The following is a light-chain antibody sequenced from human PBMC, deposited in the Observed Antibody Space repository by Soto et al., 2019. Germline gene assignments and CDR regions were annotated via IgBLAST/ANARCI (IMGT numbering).Light chain of an antibody. V-gene: IGKV3-20*01. CDR3: QQYGSSIFT. CDR1: QSVSSSY. CDR2: GAS. Sequence: EIVLTQSPGTRSLSPGERATLSCRASQSVSSSYLAWYQQKPGQAPRLLIYGASGRATGIPDRFRGSGSGTDFTLTISRLEPEDFAVYYCQQYGSSIFTFGPGTKVDIK. J-gene: IGKJ3*01.